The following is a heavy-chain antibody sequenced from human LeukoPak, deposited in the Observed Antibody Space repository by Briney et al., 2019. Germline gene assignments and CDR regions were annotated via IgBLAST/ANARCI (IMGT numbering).Heavy chain of an antibody. CDR1: GGSISSYY. CDR2: IYYSGST. CDR3: ARDFWSGSNWFDP. Sequence: PSETLSLTCTVSGGSISSYYWSWIRQPPGKGLEWIGYIYYSGSTNYNPSLKSRVTISVDTSKNQFSLKLSSVTAADTAVYYCARDFWSGSNWFDPWGQGTLVTVSS. V-gene: IGHV4-59*01. J-gene: IGHJ5*02. D-gene: IGHD3-3*01.